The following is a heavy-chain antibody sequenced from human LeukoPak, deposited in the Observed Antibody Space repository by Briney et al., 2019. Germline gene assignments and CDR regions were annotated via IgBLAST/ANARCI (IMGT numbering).Heavy chain of an antibody. CDR3: AAYYDFWSGYRFDY. V-gene: IGHV6-1*01. CDR2: TYYRSEWYN. J-gene: IGHJ4*02. D-gene: IGHD3-3*01. CDR1: GDSVSSNSAA. Sequence: SQTLSLTCAISGDSVSSNSAAWNWIRQSPSRGPEWLGRTYYRSEWYNDYAVSVKSRITINPDTSKNQFSLQLNSVTPEDTAVYYCAAYYDFWSGYRFDYWGQGTLVTVSS.